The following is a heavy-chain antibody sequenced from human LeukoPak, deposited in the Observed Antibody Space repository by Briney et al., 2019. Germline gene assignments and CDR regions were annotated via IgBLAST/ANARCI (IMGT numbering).Heavy chain of an antibody. D-gene: IGHD1-26*01. CDR2: IWYGGSNK. J-gene: IGHJ4*02. V-gene: IGHV3-33*06. CDR3: AKAPGWELPNFDY. Sequence: PGRSLRLSCAASGFTFSSYGMHWVRQAPGKGLEWVAVIWYGGSNKYYADSVKGRSTISRDNSKNTLYLQMNSLRAEDTAVYYCAKAPGWELPNFDYWGQGTLVTVSS. CDR1: GFTFSSYG.